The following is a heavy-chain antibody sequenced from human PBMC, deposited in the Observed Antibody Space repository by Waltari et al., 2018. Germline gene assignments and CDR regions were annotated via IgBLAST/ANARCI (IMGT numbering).Heavy chain of an antibody. J-gene: IGHJ5*02. V-gene: IGHV4-34*01. CDR3: AIGGAAPPVRRKDWFDP. Sequence: QVQLQQWGAGLLKPSETLSLTCAVYGGSFSGYYWSWIRQPPGKGLEWIGEINHSGSTNYNPSLKSRVTISVDTSKNQFSLKLSSVTAADTAVYYCAIGGAAPPVRRKDWFDPWGQGTLVTVSS. CDR2: INHSGST. CDR1: GGSFSGYY. D-gene: IGHD3-16*01.